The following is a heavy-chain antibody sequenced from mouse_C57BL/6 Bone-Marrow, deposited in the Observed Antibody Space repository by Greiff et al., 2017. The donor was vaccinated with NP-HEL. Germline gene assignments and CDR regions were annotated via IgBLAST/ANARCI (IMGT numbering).Heavy chain of an antibody. Sequence: QVQLQQSGAELVRPGASVTLSCKASGYTFTDYEMHWVKQTPVHGLEWIGAIDPETGGTAYNQKFKGKAILTADKSSSTAYMELRSLTSEDSAVYYCTRSGITPFAYWGQGTLVTVSA. J-gene: IGHJ3*01. CDR2: IDPETGGT. V-gene: IGHV1-15*01. CDR3: TRSGITPFAY. CDR1: GYTFTDYE. D-gene: IGHD1-1*01.